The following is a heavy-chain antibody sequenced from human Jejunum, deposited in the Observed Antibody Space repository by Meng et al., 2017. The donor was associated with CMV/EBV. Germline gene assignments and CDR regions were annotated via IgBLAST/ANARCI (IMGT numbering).Heavy chain of an antibody. CDR1: GYIFTDYY. D-gene: IGHD6-25*01. J-gene: IGHJ6*02. CDR2: INPSGYNT. V-gene: IGHV1-46*01. Sequence: SCKASGYIFTDYYFHWVRQAPGQGLQWMGLINPSGYNTNYSQIFQGRLTITRDTSTSTVYMDLSSLTSADTAVYYCAREGRLYGIDVWGQGTTVTVSS. CDR3: AREGRLYGIDV.